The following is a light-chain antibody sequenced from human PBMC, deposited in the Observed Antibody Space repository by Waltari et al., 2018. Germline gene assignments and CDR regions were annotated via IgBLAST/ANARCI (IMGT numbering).Light chain of an antibody. CDR3: LVWHSTTDHHGV. Sequence: SYVVTQSPSVSVAPGETARITCGGANIGSKSVHLYQQRPGQAPVLVISYDSDRPSGIPERFSGSNSGNTATLTISWVEADDEADYYCLVWHSTTDHHGVFGGGTKLTVL. CDR2: YDS. J-gene: IGLJ2*01. CDR1: NIGSKS. V-gene: IGLV3-21*04.